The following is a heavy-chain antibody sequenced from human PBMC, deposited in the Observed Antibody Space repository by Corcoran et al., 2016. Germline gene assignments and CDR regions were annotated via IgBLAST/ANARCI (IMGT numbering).Heavy chain of an antibody. Sequence: QVQLVQSGAEVKKPGASVKVTCKASGYTFTGYQMHWVRQAPGQGLEWMGWINPNSGGTNYAQKFQGWVNMSRDTSISTAYMERNRLRSDDTAVYYCARDGSSGWGWFDPWGQGTLVTVSS. D-gene: IGHD6-19*01. J-gene: IGHJ5*02. CDR1: GYTFTGYQ. CDR3: ARDGSSGWGWFDP. CDR2: INPNSGGT. V-gene: IGHV1-2*04.